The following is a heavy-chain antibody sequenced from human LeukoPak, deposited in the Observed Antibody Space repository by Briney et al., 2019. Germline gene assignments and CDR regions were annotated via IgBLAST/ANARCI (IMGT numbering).Heavy chain of an antibody. CDR2: ISGSDGST. CDR1: GFTFSNYA. V-gene: IGHV3-23*01. Sequence: HPGGSLRLSCAASGFTFSNYAMSWVRQAPGKGLEWVSTISGSDGSTYHADSVKGRFTISRDNSKDTLYLQMNSLRVEDTAIYYCAKGRGYCTGGSCYSDYWGQGTLVTVSS. CDR3: AKGRGYCTGGSCYSDY. J-gene: IGHJ4*02. D-gene: IGHD2-15*01.